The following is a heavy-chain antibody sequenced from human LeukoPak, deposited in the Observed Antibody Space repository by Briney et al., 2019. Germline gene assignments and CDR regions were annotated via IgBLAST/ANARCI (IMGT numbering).Heavy chain of an antibody. Sequence: ASVKVSCKASGYTFTSYGISRVRQAPGQGLEWMGWINPNSGGTNYAQKFQGRVTMTRDTSISTAYMELSRLRSDDTAVYYCAATNPYSSGWYPYYYYYYMDVWGKGTTVTISS. J-gene: IGHJ6*03. CDR3: AATNPYSSGWYPYYYYYYMDV. CDR1: GYTFTSYG. CDR2: INPNSGGT. D-gene: IGHD6-19*01. V-gene: IGHV1-2*02.